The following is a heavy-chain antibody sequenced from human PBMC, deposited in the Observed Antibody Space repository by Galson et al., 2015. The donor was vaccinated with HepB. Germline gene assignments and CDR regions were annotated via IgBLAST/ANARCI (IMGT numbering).Heavy chain of an antibody. CDR3: ANSGYESWRIDY. CDR2: ISGSGGSP. Sequence: SLRLSCAASGFTFSSYAMSWVRQAPGKGLEWVSAISGSGGSPYYADSVKGRFTISRDNSKNTLYLQMNSLRAEDTAVYNCANSGYESWRIDYWGQGTLVTVSS. J-gene: IGHJ4*02. CDR1: GFTFSSYA. V-gene: IGHV3-23*01. D-gene: IGHD5-12*01.